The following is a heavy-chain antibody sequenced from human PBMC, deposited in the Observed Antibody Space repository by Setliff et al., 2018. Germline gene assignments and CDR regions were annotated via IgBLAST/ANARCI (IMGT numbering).Heavy chain of an antibody. J-gene: IGHJ6*03. D-gene: IGHD3-3*01. CDR1: GGSISSYY. CDR3: ARHGALGKFWSYYYYMDV. Sequence: PSETLSLTCTVSGGSISSYYWSWIRQPPGKGLEWIGDIYSSGSTNYNPSLKSRVTISVDTSKNQFSLKLSSVTAADTAVYYCARHGALGKFWSYYYYMDVWGKGTTVTVSS. CDR2: IYSSGST. V-gene: IGHV4-59*08.